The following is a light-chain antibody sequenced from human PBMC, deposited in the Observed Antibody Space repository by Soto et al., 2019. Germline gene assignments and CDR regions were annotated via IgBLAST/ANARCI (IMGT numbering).Light chain of an antibody. CDR1: QSISSY. J-gene: IGKJ1*01. CDR3: QQGYSISWT. Sequence: DIQMTQSPSSLSASVGDRVTITCRASQSISSYLNWYQQRPGKAPKVLIYGASTWQSGVPSRFSGSGSGTEFTLTLSSLQPEDFATDYCQQGYSISWTFGQGTKVELK. CDR2: GAS. V-gene: IGKV1-39*01.